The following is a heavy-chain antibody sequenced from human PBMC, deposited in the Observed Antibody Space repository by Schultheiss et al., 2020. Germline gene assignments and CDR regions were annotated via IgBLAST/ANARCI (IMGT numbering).Heavy chain of an antibody. CDR2: IKQDGSKK. J-gene: IGHJ5*02. D-gene: IGHD2-2*01. Sequence: GGSLRLSCTASGFTFGDYAMSWFRQAPGKGLEWVANIKQDGSKKYYVDSVKGRFTISRDNAKNSLYLQMNSLRAEDTAVYYCAGDIVVVPAATHNWFDPWGQGTLVTGSS. V-gene: IGHV3-7*01. CDR1: GFTFGDYA. CDR3: AGDIVVVPAATHNWFDP.